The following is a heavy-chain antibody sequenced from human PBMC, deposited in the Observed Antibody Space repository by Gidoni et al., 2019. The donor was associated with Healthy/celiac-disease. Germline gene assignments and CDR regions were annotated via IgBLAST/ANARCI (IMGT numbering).Heavy chain of an antibody. J-gene: IGHJ4*02. Sequence: EVQLVESGGGLVQPGGSLKLSCAASVFTFSGSAMHWVRQASGKGLEWVGRIRSKANSYATAYAASVKGRFTISRDDSKNTAYLQMNSLKTEDTAVYYCTRHLPTTADFDYWGQGTLVTVSS. CDR3: TRHLPTTADFDY. CDR1: VFTFSGSA. D-gene: IGHD4-17*01. CDR2: IRSKANSYAT. V-gene: IGHV3-73*01.